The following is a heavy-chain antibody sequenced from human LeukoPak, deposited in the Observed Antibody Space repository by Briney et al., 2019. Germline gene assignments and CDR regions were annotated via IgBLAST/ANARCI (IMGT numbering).Heavy chain of an antibody. CDR3: AREGDQWELGY. J-gene: IGHJ4*02. Sequence: GASVKVSCKASGYTFSSYAMHWVRQAPGQRPEWMGRSSAGNGNTKYSQEFHDRVTITRDTAASTAYTELSSLRSEDMAVYYCAREGDQWELGYWGQGTLVTVSS. CDR1: GYTFSSYA. V-gene: IGHV1-3*02. CDR2: SSAGNGNT. D-gene: IGHD1-26*01.